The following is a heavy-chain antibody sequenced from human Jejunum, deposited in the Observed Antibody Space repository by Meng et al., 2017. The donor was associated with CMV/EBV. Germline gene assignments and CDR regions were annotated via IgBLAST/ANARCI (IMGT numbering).Heavy chain of an antibody. D-gene: IGHD3-10*01. J-gene: IGHJ4*02. V-gene: IGHV3-30*18. CDR2: ISYDESDK. CDR1: GFTFSNYG. Sequence: SGFTFSNYGMHWVRLAPGKGLEWVAAISYDESDKPYADSVKGRFTISRDNSKNTVYLQMNSLTAEDTAVYYCAKRSDYGSGRYYPLDYWGQGTLVTVSS. CDR3: AKRSDYGSGRYYPLDY.